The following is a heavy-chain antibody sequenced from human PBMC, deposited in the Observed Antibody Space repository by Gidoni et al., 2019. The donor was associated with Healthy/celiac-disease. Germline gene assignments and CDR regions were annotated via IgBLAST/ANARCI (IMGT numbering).Heavy chain of an antibody. V-gene: IGHV3-23*01. CDR2: ISGSGGST. J-gene: IGHJ4*02. D-gene: IGHD2-2*01. CDR1: GFTFSSYA. Sequence: AASGFTFSSYAMSWVRQAPGKGLEWVSAISGSGGSTYYADSVKGRFTISRDNSKNTLYLQMNSLRAEDTAVYYCATSPSLGYCSSTSCLWVDYWGQGTLVTVSS. CDR3: ATSPSLGYCSSTSCLWVDY.